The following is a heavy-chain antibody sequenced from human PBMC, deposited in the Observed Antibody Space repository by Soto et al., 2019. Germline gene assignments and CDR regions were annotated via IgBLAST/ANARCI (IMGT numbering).Heavy chain of an antibody. J-gene: IGHJ6*03. CDR3: AKNEGEYGCSGGSCDAIYYYMDV. Sequence: GVLRLSCAASAFTVSSYAMSWGRQAPGKGLEWVSAISGSGGSTYYADSVKGRFTISRDNSKNTLYLQMNSLRAEDTAVYYCAKNEGEYGCSGGSCDAIYYYMDVWAKGSTVTVSS. CDR2: ISGSGGST. D-gene: IGHD2-15*01. V-gene: IGHV3-23*01. CDR1: AFTVSSYA.